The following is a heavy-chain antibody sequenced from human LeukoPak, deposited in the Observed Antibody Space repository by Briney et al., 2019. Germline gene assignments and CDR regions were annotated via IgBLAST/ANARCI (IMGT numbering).Heavy chain of an antibody. CDR1: GYTFTSYV. J-gene: IGHJ5*02. CDR2: ISAYNGNT. D-gene: IGHD3-3*01. CDR3: ARMDYDFWSAVLEHWFDP. V-gene: IGHV1-18*01. Sequence: ASVKVSCKASGYTFTSYVISWVRQAPGQGLEWMGWISAYNGNTNYAQKLQGRVTMTTDTSTSTAYMELRSLRSDDTAVYYCARMDYDFWSAVLEHWFDPWGQGTLVTVSS.